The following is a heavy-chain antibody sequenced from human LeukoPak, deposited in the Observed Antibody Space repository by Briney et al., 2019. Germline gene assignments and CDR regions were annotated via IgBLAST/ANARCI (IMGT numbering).Heavy chain of an antibody. V-gene: IGHV3-48*02. CDR2: ISSSSSTI. D-gene: IGHD3-10*01. CDR1: GFTFSSYS. CDR3: AKEVYYGSGSYYDY. J-gene: IGHJ4*02. Sequence: PGGSLRLSCAASGFTFSSYSMNWVRQAPGKGLEWVSYISSSSSTIYYADSVKGRFTISRDNAKNSLYLQMNSLRDEDTAVYYCAKEVYYGSGSYYDYWGKGTLVTVSS.